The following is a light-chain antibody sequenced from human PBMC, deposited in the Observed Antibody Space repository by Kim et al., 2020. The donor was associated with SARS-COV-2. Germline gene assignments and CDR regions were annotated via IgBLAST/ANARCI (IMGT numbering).Light chain of an antibody. CDR3: QAWDSSTAS. CDR1: KLGDKY. CDR2: QDS. Sequence: SPGQTASMTCSGDKLGDKYACWYQQKPGQSPVLVIYQDSKRPSGIPERFSGSNSGNTATLTISGTQAMDEADYYCQAWDSSTASFGGGTQLTVL. J-gene: IGLJ2*01. V-gene: IGLV3-1*01.